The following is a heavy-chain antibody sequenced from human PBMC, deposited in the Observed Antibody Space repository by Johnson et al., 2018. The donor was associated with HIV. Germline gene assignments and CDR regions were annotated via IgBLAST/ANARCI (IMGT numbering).Heavy chain of an antibody. CDR2: INWNGGST. Sequence: VQLVESGGGLVQPGGSLRLSCAASGFTFDDYGMSLVRQAPGKGLEWVSGINWNGGSTGYADSVKGRFTISRDNAKNSLYLQMNSLRAEDTALYYCASFFSAELWTDAFDIWGQGTIVTVSS. J-gene: IGHJ3*02. D-gene: IGHD5-18*01. CDR1: GFTFDDYG. V-gene: IGHV3-20*04. CDR3: ASFFSAELWTDAFDI.